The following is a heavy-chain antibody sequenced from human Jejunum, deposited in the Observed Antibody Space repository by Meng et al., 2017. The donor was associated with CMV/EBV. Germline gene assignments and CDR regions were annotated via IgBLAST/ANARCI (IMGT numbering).Heavy chain of an antibody. Sequence: LSCGASGFTFSRYWFHWVRQVPGKGLEWVSRINLDGRKTNYADSVKGRFTISRDDARDTLYLQMNSLKTEDTAVYYCARDLSGGDDYWGQGTLVTVSS. CDR2: INLDGRKT. V-gene: IGHV3-74*01. J-gene: IGHJ4*02. CDR1: GFTFSRYW. D-gene: IGHD3-9*01. CDR3: ARDLSGGDDY.